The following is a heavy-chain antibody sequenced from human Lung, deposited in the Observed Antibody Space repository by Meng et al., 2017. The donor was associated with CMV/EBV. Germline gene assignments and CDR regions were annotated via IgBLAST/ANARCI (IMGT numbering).Heavy chain of an antibody. CDR1: GDIVSSNSAA. V-gene: IGHV6-1*01. CDR2: TYYRSKWYH. Sequence: QLQPQQAGQGPVEPSQTLSLTCAISGDIVSSNSAAWHWIRQSPSRGLEWLGRTYYRSKWYHEYAVSVKSRITISPDTPKNQFSLQLNSMTPEDTAAYYCARGINGGCGDWGQGTLVTVSS. J-gene: IGHJ4*02. D-gene: IGHD4-23*01. CDR3: ARGINGGCGD.